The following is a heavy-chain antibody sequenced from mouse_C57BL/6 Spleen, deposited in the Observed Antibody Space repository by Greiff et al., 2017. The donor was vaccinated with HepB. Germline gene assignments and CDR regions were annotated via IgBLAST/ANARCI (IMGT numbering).Heavy chain of an antibody. CDR2: IYPGSGST. Sequence: VQLQQPGAELVKPGASVKMSCKASGYTFTSYWITWVKQRPGQGLEWIGDIYPGSGSTNYNEKFKSKATLTVDTSSSTDYMQLSSLTSEDSAVYYCAREAYSNHYAMDYWGQGTSVTVSS. J-gene: IGHJ4*01. D-gene: IGHD2-5*01. CDR3: AREAYSNHYAMDY. CDR1: GYTFTSYW. V-gene: IGHV1-55*01.